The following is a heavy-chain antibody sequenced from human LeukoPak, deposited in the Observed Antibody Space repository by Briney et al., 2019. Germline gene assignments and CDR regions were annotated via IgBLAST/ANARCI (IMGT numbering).Heavy chain of an antibody. CDR2: IYYSGST. CDR1: GGSISSYY. V-gene: IGHV4-59*01. J-gene: IGHJ4*02. CDR3: AREDISYFDY. Sequence: SETLSLTCTVSGGSISSYYWSWIRQPPGKGLEWIGYIYYSGSTNYNPSLKSRVTISVDTSKNQFSLKLSSVTAADTAVYYCAREDISYFDYWGQATLVTVSS.